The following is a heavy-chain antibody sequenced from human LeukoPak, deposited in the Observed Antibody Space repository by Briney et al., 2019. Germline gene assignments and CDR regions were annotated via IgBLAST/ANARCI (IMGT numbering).Heavy chain of an antibody. CDR1: GFTFSSYW. CDR2: IKQDGSEK. V-gene: IGHV3-7*05. J-gene: IGHJ5*02. D-gene: IGHD6-6*01. Sequence: PGGSLRLSCAASGFTFSSYWMSWVRQALGKGLEWVANIKQDGSEKYYVVSVKGRFTISRDNAKNSLYLQMNSLRAGDTAVYYCARSSIAARGWFDPWGQGTLVTVSS. CDR3: ARSSIAARGWFDP.